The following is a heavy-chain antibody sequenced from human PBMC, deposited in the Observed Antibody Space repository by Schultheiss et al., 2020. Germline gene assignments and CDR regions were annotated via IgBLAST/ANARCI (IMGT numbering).Heavy chain of an antibody. J-gene: IGHJ4*02. D-gene: IGHD5-18*01. CDR3: AKDRGYSYGYGY. CDR1: GFTFSSYG. Sequence: SCAASGFTFSSYGMHWVRQAPGKGLEWVAVIWYDGSNKYYADSVKGRFTISRDNSKNTLYLQMNSLRAEDTAVYYCAKDRGYSYGYGYWGQGTLVTVSS. V-gene: IGHV3-33*06. CDR2: IWYDGSNK.